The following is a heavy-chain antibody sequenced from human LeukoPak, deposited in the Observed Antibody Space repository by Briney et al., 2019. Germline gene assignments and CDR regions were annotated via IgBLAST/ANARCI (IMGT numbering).Heavy chain of an antibody. Sequence: PSETLSLTCSVSGYSIRSGYHWAWIRQSPGKGLEWLGSIYQSGSTYDNPSLKSRVTMSVDTSRNQFSLNMRHVTAADTAVYYCARDRYYYGYGDYYYMDVWGKGTTVTISS. V-gene: IGHV4-38-2*02. CDR2: IYQSGST. J-gene: IGHJ6*03. CDR1: GYSIRSGYH. D-gene: IGHD3-10*01. CDR3: ARDRYYYGYGDYYYMDV.